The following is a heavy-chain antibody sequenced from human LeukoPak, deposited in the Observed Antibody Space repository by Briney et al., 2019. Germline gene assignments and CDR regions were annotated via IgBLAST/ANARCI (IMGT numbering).Heavy chain of an antibody. CDR1: GYTFTGYY. J-gene: IGHJ4*02. CDR3: ARGIGRVATPVY. V-gene: IGHV1-2*06. Sequence: ASVKVSCKASGYTFTGYYMHWVRQAPGQGLEWMGRINPNSGGTNYAQKFQGRVTMTRDTSISTAYMELSRLGSDDTAVYYCARGIGRVATPVYWGRGTLVTVSS. CDR2: INPNSGGT. D-gene: IGHD5-12*01.